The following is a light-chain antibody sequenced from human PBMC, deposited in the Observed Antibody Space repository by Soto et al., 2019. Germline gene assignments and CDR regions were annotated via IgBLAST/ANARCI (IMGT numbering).Light chain of an antibody. CDR3: QQSDSTAIT. V-gene: IGKV1-39*01. CDR2: DTS. CDR1: QRINSY. J-gene: IGKJ5*01. Sequence: DRFTIPCRRSQRINSYLAWYQQKPGQAPKLLIYDTSSLQSGVPSRFSGSGSGTDFTLTISSLQTEDFATFYCQQSDSTAITFGQGTRLEI.